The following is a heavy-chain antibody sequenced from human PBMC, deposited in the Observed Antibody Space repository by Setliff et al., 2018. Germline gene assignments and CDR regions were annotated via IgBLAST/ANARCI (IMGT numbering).Heavy chain of an antibody. CDR2: INAGNGNT. D-gene: IGHD2-15*01. V-gene: IGHV1-3*01. J-gene: IGHJ4*02. Sequence: ASVKVSCKASGYTFTSYGFSWVRQAPGQGLEWMGWINAGNGNTKYSQKFQGRVTITRDTSASTAYMELSSLRSEDTAVYYCARDSGPQRYYFDYWGQGTLVTVSS. CDR3: ARDSGPQRYYFDY. CDR1: GYTFTSYG.